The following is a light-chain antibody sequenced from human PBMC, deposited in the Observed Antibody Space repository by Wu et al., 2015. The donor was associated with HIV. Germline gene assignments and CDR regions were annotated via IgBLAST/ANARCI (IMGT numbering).Light chain of an antibody. Sequence: DIQMTQSPSSLSASVGDRVTITCRASQGISNSLAWYQQKPGKAPKLLLYAASRLESGVPSRFSGSGSGTDYTLTISSLQPEDFATYYCQQYYSTPPRTFGQGTKVE. CDR2: AAS. V-gene: IGKV1-NL1*01. J-gene: IGKJ1*01. CDR3: QQYYSTPPRT. CDR1: QGISNS.